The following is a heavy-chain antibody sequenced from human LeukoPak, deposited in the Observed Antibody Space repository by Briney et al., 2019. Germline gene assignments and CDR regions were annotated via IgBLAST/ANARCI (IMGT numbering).Heavy chain of an antibody. V-gene: IGHV4-4*02. CDR2: IYHSGST. D-gene: IGHD2-15*01. Sequence: PSETLSLTCAVSGGSISSSNWWSWVRPPPGKGLEWIGEIYHSGSTNYNPSLKSRVTISVDKSKNQFSLKLSSVTAADTAVYYCARGGRYCSGGSCYRGKPYYYYYYMDVWGKGTTVTVSS. CDR3: ARGGRYCSGGSCYRGKPYYYYYYMDV. CDR1: GGSISSSNW. J-gene: IGHJ6*03.